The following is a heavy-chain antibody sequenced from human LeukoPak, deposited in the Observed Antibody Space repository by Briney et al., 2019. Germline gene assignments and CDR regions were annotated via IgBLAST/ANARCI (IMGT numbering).Heavy chain of an antibody. CDR3: ARDHEGNLAIFGVPGLEPGGNWFDP. J-gene: IGHJ5*02. V-gene: IGHV1-69*13. CDR1: GGTFSSYA. D-gene: IGHD3-3*01. CDR2: MIPIFGTA. Sequence: SVKVSCKASGGTFSSYAISWVRQAPGQGLEWKGGMIPIFGTANYAQKFQGRVTITADESTSTAYMELSSLRSEDTAVYYCARDHEGNLAIFGVPGLEPGGNWFDPWGQGTLVTVSS.